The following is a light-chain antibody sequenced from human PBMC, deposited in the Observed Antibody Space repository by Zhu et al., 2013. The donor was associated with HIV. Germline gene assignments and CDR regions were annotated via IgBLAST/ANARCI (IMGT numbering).Light chain of an antibody. CDR1: DIGIKS. Sequence: SYVLTQPPSVSVAPGNTAKISCGGDDIGIKSVHWYQQKPGQAPVLVIYHDSARSSGIPARFSGSNSGNTATLTISRVEAGDEAAYYCQVWDDTIDHVLFGGGTKVTVL. CDR3: QVWDDTIDHVL. J-gene: IGLJ2*01. CDR2: HDS. V-gene: IGLV3-21*03.